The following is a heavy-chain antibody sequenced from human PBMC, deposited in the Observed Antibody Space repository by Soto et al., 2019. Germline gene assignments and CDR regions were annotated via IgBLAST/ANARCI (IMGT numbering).Heavy chain of an antibody. CDR2: IWFDGTGK. V-gene: IGHV3-33*01. J-gene: IGHJ4*02. D-gene: IGHD1-1*01. CDR1: GFTFSSYG. Sequence: GGSLRLSCAASGFTFSSYGMHWVRQAPGKGLEWLAVIWFDGTGKHYADPVRGRFTISRDNFKNTLYLQMNGLRAEDTALYYCAREHRSNSAMGLDYWGQGTPVTVSS. CDR3: AREHRSNSAMGLDY.